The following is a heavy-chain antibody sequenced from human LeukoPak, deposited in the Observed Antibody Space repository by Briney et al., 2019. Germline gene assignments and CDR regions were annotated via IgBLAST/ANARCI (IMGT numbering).Heavy chain of an antibody. D-gene: IGHD2-2*01. CDR1: GFTFSSYSM. J-gene: IGHJ5*02. V-gene: IGHV4-4*02. CDR2: IYHSGST. Sequence: PGGSLRLSCAASGFTFSSYSMNWVRQPPGKGLEWIGEIYHSGSTNYNPSLKSRVTISVDKSKNQFSLKLSSVTAADTAVYYCATAAMEDHTWFDPWGQGTLVTVSS. CDR3: ATAAMEDHTWFDP.